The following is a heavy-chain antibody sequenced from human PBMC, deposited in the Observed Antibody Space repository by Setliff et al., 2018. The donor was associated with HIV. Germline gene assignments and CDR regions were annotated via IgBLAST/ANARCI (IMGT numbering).Heavy chain of an antibody. CDR3: ASVEMATISAFDI. D-gene: IGHD5-12*01. CDR1: GGSISSGGYY. Sequence: SETLSLTCTVSGGSISSGGYYWSWIRQHPGKGLEWIGYIYYPGSTYYNPSLKSRVIISVDTSKNQFSLKVSSATAADTAVYYCASVEMATISAFDIWGQGTMVTVSS. V-gene: IGHV4-31*03. CDR2: IYYPGST. J-gene: IGHJ3*02.